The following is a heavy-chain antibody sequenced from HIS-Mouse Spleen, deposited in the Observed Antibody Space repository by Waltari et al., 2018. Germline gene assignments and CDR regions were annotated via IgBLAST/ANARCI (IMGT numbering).Heavy chain of an antibody. J-gene: IGHJ3*02. D-gene: IGHD6-6*01. CDR1: GFSLSTSGVG. CDR2: IYWDDDK. CDR3: AHRPTIAARRRGAFDI. V-gene: IGHV2-5*02. Sequence: QITLKESGPTLVKPTQTLTLTCTFSGFSLSTSGVGVGWIRQPPGKALEWLALIYWDDDKRYSPSLKGRLTITKDTSKNQVVLTMTNMDTVDTATYYCAHRPTIAARRRGAFDIWGQGTMVTVSS.